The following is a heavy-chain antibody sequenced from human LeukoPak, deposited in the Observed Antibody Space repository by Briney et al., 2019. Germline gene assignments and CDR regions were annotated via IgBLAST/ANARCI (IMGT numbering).Heavy chain of an antibody. CDR3: ARVGDHYHWYLDL. D-gene: IGHD3-10*01. CDR2: IYSGADT. J-gene: IGHJ2*01. V-gene: IGHV3-53*01. Sequence: GGSLTLSCAASGFSVSTKYMNWFRQAPGKGLEWVSIIYSGADTYYADSVKGRFTISRDTSKNTLFLHMNNLRVEDTAVYYCARVGDHYHWYLDLWGRGTLVSVSS. CDR1: GFSVSTKY.